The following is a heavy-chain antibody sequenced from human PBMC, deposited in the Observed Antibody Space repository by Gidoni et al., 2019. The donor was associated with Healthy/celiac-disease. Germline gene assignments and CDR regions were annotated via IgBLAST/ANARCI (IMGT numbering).Heavy chain of an antibody. CDR3: ARGRGVGYGYGMDV. CDR2: FGTA. Sequence: QVQLVQSWAEVKKPGSSVKVSCKASGGTFSSYAIFGTANYAQKFQGRVTITADESTSTAYMELSSLRSEDTAVYYCARGRGVGYGYGMDVWGQGTTVTVSS. D-gene: IGHD5-18*01. V-gene: IGHV1-69*01. CDR1: GGTFSSYA. J-gene: IGHJ6*02.